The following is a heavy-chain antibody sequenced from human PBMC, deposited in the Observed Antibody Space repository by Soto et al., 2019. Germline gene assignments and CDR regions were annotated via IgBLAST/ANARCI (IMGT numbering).Heavy chain of an antibody. CDR1: GFTFTSYS. CDR2: ISGSGVST. D-gene: IGHD6-13*01. V-gene: IGHV3-23*01. Sequence: EVHLLESGGGLVQPGGSLRLSCAASGFTFTSYSMSWVRQAPGKVPEWVSGISGSGVSTYYADSVKGRFTISRDNSRNTLYLDMISLRAEDTAVYYCAKGLNIAAAGTFDFWGQGTLVTVSS. CDR3: AKGLNIAAAGTFDF. J-gene: IGHJ4*02.